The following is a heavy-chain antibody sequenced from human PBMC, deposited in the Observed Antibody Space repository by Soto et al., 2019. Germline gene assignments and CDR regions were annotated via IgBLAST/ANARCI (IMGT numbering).Heavy chain of an antibody. CDR2: IIPIFGTA. J-gene: IGHJ4*02. Sequence: SVKVSCKASGGTFSSYAISWVRQAPGQGLEWMGGIIPIFGTANYAQKFQGRVTITVDESTSTAYMELSSLRSEDTAVYYCARANREAYYFDYWGQGTLVTVSS. CDR1: GGTFSSYA. CDR3: ARANREAYYFDY. V-gene: IGHV1-69*13.